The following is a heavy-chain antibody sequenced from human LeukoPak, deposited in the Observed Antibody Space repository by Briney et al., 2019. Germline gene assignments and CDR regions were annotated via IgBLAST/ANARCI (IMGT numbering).Heavy chain of an antibody. V-gene: IGHV3-30*18. CDR2: ISYGGSNK. CDR1: GFTFSNYG. CDR3: AKDAVLLWFGELDS. Sequence: GGSLRLSCAASGFTFSNYGMHWVRQAPGKGLEWVAVISYGGSNKYYADSVKGRFTISRDNSKNTLDLQMNSLRPEDTAVHYCAKDAVLLWFGELDSWGQGSLVTVSS. J-gene: IGHJ5*02. D-gene: IGHD3-10*01.